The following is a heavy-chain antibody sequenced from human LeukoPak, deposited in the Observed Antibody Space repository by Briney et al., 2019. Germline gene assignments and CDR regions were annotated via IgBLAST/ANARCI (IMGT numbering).Heavy chain of an antibody. CDR1: GGTFISYA. CDR2: IIPIFGTA. Sequence: SVKVSCKASGGTFISYAISWARQAPGQGLEWMGGIIPIFGTANYAQKFQGRVTITADESTSTAYMELSSLRSEDTAVYYCARDGCSSTSCYPNKYNWFDPWGQGTLVTVSS. D-gene: IGHD2-2*01. V-gene: IGHV1-69*13. CDR3: ARDGCSSTSCYPNKYNWFDP. J-gene: IGHJ5*02.